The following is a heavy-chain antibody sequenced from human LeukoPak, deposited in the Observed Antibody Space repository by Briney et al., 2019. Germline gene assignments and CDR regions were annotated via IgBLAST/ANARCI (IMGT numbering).Heavy chain of an antibody. J-gene: IGHJ4*02. CDR2: ISRDGTSS. V-gene: IGHV3-74*01. D-gene: IGHD2-8*02. Sequence: GGSLRLSCGASGFSVSNYWMHWVRQAPGKGLVWVSRISRDGTSSSYADSVKGRFTISRDNAKNTLYLQMNSLRAEDTAVYYCARGGDILLTPMAFDYWGQGTLVTVSS. CDR3: ARGGDILLTPMAFDY. CDR1: GFSVSNYW.